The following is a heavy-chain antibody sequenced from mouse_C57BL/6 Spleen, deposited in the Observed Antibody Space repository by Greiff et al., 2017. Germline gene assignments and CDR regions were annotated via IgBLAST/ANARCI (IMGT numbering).Heavy chain of an antibody. CDR3: ARGDYGNYRGYFDD. V-gene: IGHV1-50*01. CDR1: GYTFTSYW. Sequence: QVQLQQPGAELVKPGASVKLSCKASGYTFTSYWMQWVKQRPGQGLEWIGEIDPSDSYTNYNQKFTGKATLTVDTSSSTAYMQLSSLTSEDSAVYYCARGDYGNYRGYFDDWGQGTTLTVSS. J-gene: IGHJ2*01. D-gene: IGHD2-1*01. CDR2: IDPSDSYT.